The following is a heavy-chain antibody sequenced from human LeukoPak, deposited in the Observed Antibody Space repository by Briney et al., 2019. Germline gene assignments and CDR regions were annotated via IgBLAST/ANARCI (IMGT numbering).Heavy chain of an antibody. V-gene: IGHV4-39*01. CDR1: GGSISSSSYY. CDR2: IYYSGST. D-gene: IGHD2-15*01. Sequence: SETLSLTCTVSGGSISSSSYYWGWIRQPPGKGLEWIGSIYYSGSTYYNPSLKSRVTISVDTSKNQFSLKLSSVTAADTAVYYCARHHHEAVGWFDPWGQGTLVTVSS. J-gene: IGHJ5*02. CDR3: ARHHHEAVGWFDP.